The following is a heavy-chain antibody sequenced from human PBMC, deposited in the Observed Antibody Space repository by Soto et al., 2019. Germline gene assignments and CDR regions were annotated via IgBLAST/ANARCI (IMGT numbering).Heavy chain of an antibody. CDR2: ITDNGGST. V-gene: IGHV3-23*01. D-gene: IGHD4-17*01. CDR3: AKERATTTAFEY. J-gene: IGHJ4*02. Sequence: EVQLLESGGGLVQAGGSLRLSCAASGFTFSRDGMSWVRQAPGKGLEWVSLITDNGGSTYYADSVKGRFTISRDNTKNTLFLQMNSLRAEDTAVYYCAKERATTTAFEYWGQGALVTVSS. CDR1: GFTFSRDG.